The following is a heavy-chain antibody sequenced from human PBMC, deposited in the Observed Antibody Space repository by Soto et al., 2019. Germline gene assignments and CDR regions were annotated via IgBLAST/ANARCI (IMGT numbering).Heavy chain of an antibody. CDR1: GYTFTSYY. Sequence: ASVKVSCKASGYTFTSYYMHWVRQAPGQGLEWMGRIIPILGIANYAQKFQGRVTITADKSTSTAYMELSSLRSEDTAVYYCAGPRRYCSGGSCYYFDYWGQGTLVTVSS. D-gene: IGHD2-15*01. CDR3: AGPRRYCSGGSCYYFDY. CDR2: IIPILGIA. J-gene: IGHJ4*02. V-gene: IGHV1-69*02.